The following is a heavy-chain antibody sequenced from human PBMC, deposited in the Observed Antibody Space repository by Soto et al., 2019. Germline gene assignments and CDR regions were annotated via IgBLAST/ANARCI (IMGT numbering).Heavy chain of an antibody. Sequence: SETLSLTCTVSGGSISSSRYYWGWIRQPPGKGLEWIGSIYYSGSTYYNPSLKSRVTISVDTSKNQFSLKLSSVTAADTAVYYCARHDVVVVVAATPDWFDPWGQGTLVTVSS. J-gene: IGHJ5*02. CDR1: GGSISSSRYY. CDR3: ARHDVVVVVAATPDWFDP. CDR2: IYYSGST. D-gene: IGHD2-15*01. V-gene: IGHV4-39*01.